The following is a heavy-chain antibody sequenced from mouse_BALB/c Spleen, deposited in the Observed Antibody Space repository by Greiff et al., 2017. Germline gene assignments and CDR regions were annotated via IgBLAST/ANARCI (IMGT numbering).Heavy chain of an antibody. Sequence: VQLQQSGAELVKPGASVKLSCKASGYTFTSYYMYWVKQRPGQGLEWIGEINPSNGGTNFNEKFKSKATLTVDKSSSTAYMQLSSLTSEDSAVYYCTRGGGSSWFAYWGQGTLVTVSA. J-gene: IGHJ3*01. D-gene: IGHD1-1*01. CDR2: INPSNGGT. V-gene: IGHV1S81*02. CDR3: TRGGGSSWFAY. CDR1: GYTFTSYY.